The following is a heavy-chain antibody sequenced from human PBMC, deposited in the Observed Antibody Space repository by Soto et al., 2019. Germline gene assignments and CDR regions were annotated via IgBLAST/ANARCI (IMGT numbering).Heavy chain of an antibody. D-gene: IGHD6-6*01. J-gene: IGHJ6*04. V-gene: IGHV3-23*01. CDR1: GFTFRSFA. Sequence: GGSLRLSCAASGFTFRSFAMSWVRQAPGKGLEWVSAISGSGGSTYYADSVKGRFTISRDNSKNTLYLQMNSLRAEDTAVYYCAKDQLRISSSSLGSEAYWGKGTTVTVSS. CDR3: AKDQLRISSSSLGSEAY. CDR2: ISGSGGST.